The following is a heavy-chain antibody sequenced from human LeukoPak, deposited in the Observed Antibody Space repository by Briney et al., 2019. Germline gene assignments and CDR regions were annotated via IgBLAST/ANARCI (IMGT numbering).Heavy chain of an antibody. CDR1: GYTFTGYY. Sequence: ASVKVSCKASGYTFTGYYMHWVRQAPGQGLEWMGWINPNSGGTYYAQKSQGRVTMTSDTSISTAYMELSRLRSDNTAVYYCARDLYGGTSATFDYWGQGTLVTVSS. J-gene: IGHJ4*02. V-gene: IGHV1-2*02. CDR3: ARDLYGGTSATFDY. D-gene: IGHD4-23*01. CDR2: INPNSGGT.